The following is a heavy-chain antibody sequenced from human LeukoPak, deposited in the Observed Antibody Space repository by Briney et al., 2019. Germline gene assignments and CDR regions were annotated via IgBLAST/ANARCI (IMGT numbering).Heavy chain of an antibody. CDR3: ARLFHPALSGNYPFDY. CDR2: IYYSGST. V-gene: IGHV4-31*03. J-gene: IGHJ4*02. CDR1: GGSISSGDYY. D-gene: IGHD1-26*01. Sequence: PSETLSLTCTVSGGSISSGDYYWSWIRQHPGKGLEWIGYIYYSGSTYYNPSLKSRLTISVDTSKNQFSLKLNSVTAADTAMYYCARLFHPALSGNYPFDYWGQGTLVTVSS.